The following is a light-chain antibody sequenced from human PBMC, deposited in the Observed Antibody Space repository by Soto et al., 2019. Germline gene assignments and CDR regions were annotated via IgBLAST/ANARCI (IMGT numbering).Light chain of an antibody. CDR2: AAS. CDR3: QQYGSSFRYT. Sequence: EIVLTQSPGTLSLSPGERATLSCRASQSVNGNYLTWYQQQPGQAPRLLIYAASSRATGIPDRFSGSGSGTDFTLTISRLEPEDFAVYYCQQYGSSFRYTFGQGTKLEIK. CDR1: QSVNGNY. J-gene: IGKJ2*01. V-gene: IGKV3-20*01.